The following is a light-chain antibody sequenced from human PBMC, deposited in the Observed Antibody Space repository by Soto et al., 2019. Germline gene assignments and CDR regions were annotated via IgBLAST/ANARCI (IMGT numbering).Light chain of an antibody. V-gene: IGKV3-20*01. J-gene: IGKJ1*01. Sequence: EIALTQSPGTLYLSPGDRATLSCRASQSVSNNYLAWYQQKPGQAPRLLIYGASNRATGIPDRFSGSGSGTDFTLTISRLEPEDFAVYYCQQYGSSGTVGQGTKVDIK. CDR2: GAS. CDR1: QSVSNNY. CDR3: QQYGSSGT.